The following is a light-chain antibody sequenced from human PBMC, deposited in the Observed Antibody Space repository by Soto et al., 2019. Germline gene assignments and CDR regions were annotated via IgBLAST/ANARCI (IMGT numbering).Light chain of an antibody. CDR3: QQRDIWPWT. V-gene: IGKV3-11*01. J-gene: IGKJ1*01. CDR1: QSVSSY. CDR2: DAS. Sequence: EIVMTQSPATLSVSPGERATLSCRASQSVSSYLAWYQQKPGQAPRLLMYDASKRATGIPARFSGSGSGTDFTLTISSLEPEDFAVYYCQQRDIWPWTFGQGTKVDI.